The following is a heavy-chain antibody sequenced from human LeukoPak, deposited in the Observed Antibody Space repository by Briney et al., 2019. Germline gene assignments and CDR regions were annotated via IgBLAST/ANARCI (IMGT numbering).Heavy chain of an antibody. D-gene: IGHD1-26*01. CDR1: GFTFSSYA. Sequence: GGSLRLSCAASGFTFSSYAMHWVRQAPGKGLEWVAVISYDGSNKYYADSVKGRFTISRDNSKNTLYLQMNSLRAEDTAVYYCARDPYSGSYGNYYYYFMDVWGKGTTVTISS. V-gene: IGHV3-30*04. CDR2: ISYDGSNK. CDR3: ARDPYSGSYGNYYYYFMDV. J-gene: IGHJ6*03.